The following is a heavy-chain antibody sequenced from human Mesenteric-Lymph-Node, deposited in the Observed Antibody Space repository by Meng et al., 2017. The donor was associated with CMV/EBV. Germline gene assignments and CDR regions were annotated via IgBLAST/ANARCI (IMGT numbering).Heavy chain of an antibody. CDR2: IDSGSSFI. V-gene: IGHV3-21*01. D-gene: IGHD3-3*01. CDR3: ARERIPGVGAFNI. J-gene: IGHJ3*02. Sequence: GGSLRLSCAASGFTFSDYRMIWVRQAPGKGLEWVSSIDSGSSFITYADSMKGRFTISRDNSKKSPYLQVNSLRVEDTAVYYCARERIPGVGAFNIWGQGTMVTVSS. CDR1: GFTFSDYR.